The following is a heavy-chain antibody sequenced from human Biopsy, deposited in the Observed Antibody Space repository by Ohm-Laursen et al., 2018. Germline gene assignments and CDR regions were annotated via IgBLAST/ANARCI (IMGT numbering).Heavy chain of an antibody. J-gene: IGHJ4*02. CDR3: AKARTLDTAIDFDY. CDR1: GDSISNSY. CDR2: FYSSGSS. D-gene: IGHD5-18*01. Sequence: GTLSLTCIVSGDSISNSYWTWIRQPAGKGLEWIGRFYSSGSSSYNPSLKSRVTMSIDASMNQFPLKLTSVTAADTAVYYCAKARTLDTAIDFDYWGQGTLVTVSS. V-gene: IGHV4-4*07.